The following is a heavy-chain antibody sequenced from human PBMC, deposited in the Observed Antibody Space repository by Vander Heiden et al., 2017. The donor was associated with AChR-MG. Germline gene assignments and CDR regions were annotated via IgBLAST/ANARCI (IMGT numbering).Heavy chain of an antibody. V-gene: IGHV1-2*02. J-gene: IGHJ3*02. CDR3: AKTYYYGSSDYAFAFDI. D-gene: IGHD3-22*01. CDR2: MNPNSGGT. CDR1: GYTFTGYY. Sequence: QVQLVQSGAEVKKPGASVKVPCKASGYTFTGYYIHWVRQAPGQGFEWMGWMNPNSGGTNYAQKFQGRVTMTRDTSTSTAYMELSSLRSDDTAVYYCAKTYYYGSSDYAFAFDIWGQGTMVTVSS.